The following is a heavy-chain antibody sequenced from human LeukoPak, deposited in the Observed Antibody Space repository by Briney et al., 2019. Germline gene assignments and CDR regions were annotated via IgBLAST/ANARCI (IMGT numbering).Heavy chain of an antibody. CDR1: GGSISSSRYS. V-gene: IGHV4-39*01. CDR3: ARVRDEDAFDI. CDR2: IYYSGST. D-gene: IGHD4/OR15-4a*01. J-gene: IGHJ3*02. Sequence: PSESLLLSCTVPGGSISSSRYSWGWIRQPPGKGLEWIGSIYYSGSTYYNPSLKSRVTISVDTSKDQFSLKPSSVTAADTAVYYCARVRDEDAFDIWGQGTMVTVSS.